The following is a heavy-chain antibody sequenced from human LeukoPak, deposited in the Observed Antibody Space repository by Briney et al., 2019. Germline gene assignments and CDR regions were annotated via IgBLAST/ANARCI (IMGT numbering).Heavy chain of an antibody. CDR3: AGGVVEELIFYYYYYMDV. CDR2: ISYPGST. V-gene: IGHV4-59*01. D-gene: IGHD3-3*01. J-gene: IGHJ6*03. CDR1: GGSISSYY. Sequence: PSETLSLTCTVSGGSISSYYWSWIRQPPGKGLDWIGYISYPGSTNYNPSLNSRVTISIDTSKNQFSLKLSSVTAADTDVYYCAGGVVEELIFYYYYYMDVWGKGTTVTISS.